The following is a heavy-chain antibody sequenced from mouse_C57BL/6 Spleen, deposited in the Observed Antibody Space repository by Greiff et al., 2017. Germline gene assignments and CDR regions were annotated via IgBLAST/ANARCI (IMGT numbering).Heavy chain of an antibody. Sequence: QVQLQQPGAELVMPGASVKLSCKASGYTFTSYWMHWVKQRPGQGLEWIGEIDPSDSYTNYNQKFKGKSTLTVDKSSSTAYMQLSSLTSEDSAVYYCASSSKFDYWGQGTTLTVSS. CDR2: IDPSDSYT. J-gene: IGHJ2*01. D-gene: IGHD2-10*02. CDR1: GYTFTSYW. CDR3: ASSSKFDY. V-gene: IGHV1-69*01.